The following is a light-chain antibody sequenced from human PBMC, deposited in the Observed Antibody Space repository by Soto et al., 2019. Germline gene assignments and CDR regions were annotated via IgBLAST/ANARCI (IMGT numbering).Light chain of an antibody. J-gene: IGLJ3*02. Sequence: SYELTQPPSVSVSPGQTARITCSGDVLPKKYAYWYQQKSGQAPVLVIYEDSTRPSGIPERFSGSSSGTLATLTISGAQVEEEADNYFYSPHNSGNNRGVFGGGTKLTVL. CDR2: EDS. CDR1: VLPKKY. V-gene: IGLV3-10*01. CDR3: YSPHNSGNNRGV.